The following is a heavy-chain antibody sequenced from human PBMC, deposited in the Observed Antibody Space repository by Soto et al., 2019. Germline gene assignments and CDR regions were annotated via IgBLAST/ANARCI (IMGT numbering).Heavy chain of an antibody. CDR1: GFTFSSLT. J-gene: IGHJ4*02. V-gene: IGHV3-48*01. D-gene: IGHD2-15*01. Sequence: PGGSLRLSCAASGFTFSSLTMNWVRQAPGKGLEWVSYISTSGSTIYYTDSVKGRFTISRDNAKNSLYLQMNSLRAEDTAVYYCASRYCSGDSCYPKALDHWGQGTLVTVSS. CDR3: ASRYCSGDSCYPKALDH. CDR2: ISTSGSTI.